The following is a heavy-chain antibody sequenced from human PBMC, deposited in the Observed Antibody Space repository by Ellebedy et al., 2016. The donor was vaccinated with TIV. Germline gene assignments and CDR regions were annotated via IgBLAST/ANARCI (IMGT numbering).Heavy chain of an antibody. V-gene: IGHV5-51*01. CDR3: ARTSGYSGNWGLDL. CDR1: GYSFTSYW. Sequence: GESLKISCQVFGYSFTSYWVGWVRQMPGKGLEWMGIILPANSDIRYSLSFEGQVTISADKSISTAYLQWSSLKASDTAIYYCARTSGYSGNWGLDLWGQGTLVTVSS. D-gene: IGHD6-13*01. CDR2: ILPANSDI. J-gene: IGHJ5*02.